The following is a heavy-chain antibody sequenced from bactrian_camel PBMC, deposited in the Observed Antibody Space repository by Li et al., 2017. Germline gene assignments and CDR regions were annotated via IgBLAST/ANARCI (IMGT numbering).Heavy chain of an antibody. CDR1: GYSVSTGC. D-gene: IGHD3*01. Sequence: HVQLVESGGGSVQAGGSLRLSCAASGYSVSTGCMGWFRQAPGKEREGVAIIDGNGSTQYRDSVKGRLTISKDNTKNTLYLQMNSLKPEDTAMYYCAARIQLYCYLGSGSGPGYWGQGTQVTVS. CDR2: IDGNGST. CDR3: AARIQLYCYLGSGSGPGY. V-gene: IGHV3S53*01. J-gene: IGHJ6*01.